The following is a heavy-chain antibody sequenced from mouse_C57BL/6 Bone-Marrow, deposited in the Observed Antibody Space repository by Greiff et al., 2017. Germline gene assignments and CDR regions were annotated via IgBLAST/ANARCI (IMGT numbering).Heavy chain of an antibody. CDR2: IDPSDSYT. CDR3: AREGLPRGFAY. Sequence: VQLQQPGAELVKPGASVKLSCKASGYTFTSYWMQWVKQRPGQGLEWIGEIDPSDSYTNYNQKFKGKATLTVDTSSSTAYMQLSSLTSEDSAVYYCAREGLPRGFAYWGQGTLVTVSA. D-gene: IGHD3-3*01. V-gene: IGHV1-50*01. CDR1: GYTFTSYW. J-gene: IGHJ3*01.